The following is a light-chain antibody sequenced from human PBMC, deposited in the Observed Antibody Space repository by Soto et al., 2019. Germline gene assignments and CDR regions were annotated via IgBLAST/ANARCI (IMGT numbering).Light chain of an antibody. V-gene: IGLV2-8*01. CDR3: RSYAGSSNLV. Sequence: QSVLTQPPSASGSPGQSVTISCTGTSSDVGGYNYVSWYQQHPGKAPKLMIYDVSKRPSGVPDCFAGYTCGNTAPLTVSGLQAEDEADYCCRSYAGSSNLVFGGGTKLTVL. CDR1: SSDVGGYNY. CDR2: DVS. J-gene: IGLJ2*01.